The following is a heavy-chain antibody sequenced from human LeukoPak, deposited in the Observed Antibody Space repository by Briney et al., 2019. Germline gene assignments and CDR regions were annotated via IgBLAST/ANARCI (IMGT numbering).Heavy chain of an antibody. J-gene: IGHJ3*02. V-gene: IGHV3-11*05. CDR3: ARGTTVTQLYDAFDI. D-gene: IGHD4-17*01. Sequence: GGSLRLSRAASGFTFSNYEMNWVRQAPGKGLEWVSYISSSSSYTNYADSVKGRFTISRDNAKNSLYLQMNSLRAEDTAVYYCARGTTVTQLYDAFDIWGQGTMVTVSS. CDR2: ISSSSSYT. CDR1: GFTFSNYE.